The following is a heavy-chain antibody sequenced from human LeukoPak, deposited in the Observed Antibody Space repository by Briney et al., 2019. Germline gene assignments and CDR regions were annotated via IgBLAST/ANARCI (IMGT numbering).Heavy chain of an antibody. V-gene: IGHV3-23*01. D-gene: IGHD3-22*01. CDR2: ISGSGGST. CDR3: AKAELATSYYYDSSGQHDY. CDR1: GFTFSGYG. J-gene: IGHJ4*02. Sequence: GGSLRLSCAASGFTFSGYGMSWVRQAPGKGLEWVSAISGSGGSTYYADSVKGRFTISRDNSKNTLCLQMNSLRAEDTAVYYCAKAELATSYYYDSSGQHDYWGQGTLVTVSS.